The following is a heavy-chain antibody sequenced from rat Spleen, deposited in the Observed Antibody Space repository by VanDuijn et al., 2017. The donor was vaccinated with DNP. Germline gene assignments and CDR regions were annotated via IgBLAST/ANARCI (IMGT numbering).Heavy chain of an antibody. CDR1: GFTFSYYG. CDR2: TSASGGST. D-gene: IGHD1-11*01. CDR3: TTDFERGY. Sequence: EVQLVESGGGLVQPGRSLKLSCAASGFTFSYYGMAWVRQAPKKGLEWVASTSASGGSTSYRDSVKGRFTISRDNAKSTLYLQMDSLRSEDTATYYCTTDFERGYWGQGVMVTVSS. J-gene: IGHJ2*01. V-gene: IGHV5-19*01.